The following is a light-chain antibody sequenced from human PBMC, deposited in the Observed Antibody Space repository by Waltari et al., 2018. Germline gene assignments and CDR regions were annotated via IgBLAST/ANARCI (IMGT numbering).Light chain of an antibody. CDR3: QQRSTWPSLT. Sequence: EIVLTPSPATLSLSPGERATLSCRASQSVSRHLAWYQQKPGQAPRLLIYDASNRAPGIPLRFSGSGSGTDFTLTISSLEPEDFAVYYCQQRSTWPSLTFGGGTKVEIK. CDR1: QSVSRH. CDR2: DAS. J-gene: IGKJ4*01. V-gene: IGKV3-11*01.